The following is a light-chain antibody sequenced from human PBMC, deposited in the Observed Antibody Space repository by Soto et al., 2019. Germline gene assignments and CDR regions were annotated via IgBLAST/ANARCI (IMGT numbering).Light chain of an antibody. V-gene: IGKV1-27*01. J-gene: IGKJ1*01. CDR2: SAS. CDR1: QAISDY. Sequence: DIQMTQSPSSLSASVGDRVTITCRATQAISDYLAWYQQKPGKVPKLPIYSASTLQSGVPSRFSGSGSGTDFTLIISSLQPEDVATYYCQKYNSVPWTFGQGTKVEIK. CDR3: QKYNSVPWT.